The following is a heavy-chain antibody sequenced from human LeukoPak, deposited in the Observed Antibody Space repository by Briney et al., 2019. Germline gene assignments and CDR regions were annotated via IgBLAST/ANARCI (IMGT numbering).Heavy chain of an antibody. Sequence: AASVKVSCKASGYTFSNYDIHWVRQATGQGLEWMGWMNPYSANTGYAQNFQGRITITRNTSISTAYMELSSLRSEDTAVYYCAIQPPYDSSGYDAYYYYYMDVWGKGTTVTVSS. J-gene: IGHJ6*03. CDR3: AIQPPYDSSGYDAYYYYYMDV. D-gene: IGHD3-22*01. CDR2: MNPYSANT. V-gene: IGHV1-8*03. CDR1: GYTFSNYD.